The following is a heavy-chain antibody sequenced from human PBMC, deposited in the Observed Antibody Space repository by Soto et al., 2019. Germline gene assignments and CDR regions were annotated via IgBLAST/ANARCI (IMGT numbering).Heavy chain of an antibody. CDR3: ARHGYSNYDYYYYGMDV. J-gene: IGHJ6*02. D-gene: IGHD4-4*01. Sequence: GESLKISCKGSGYSFTSYWIGWVRQMPGKGLEWMGIIYPGDSDTRHSPSFQGQVTISADKSISTAYLQWSSLKASDTAMYYCARHGYSNYDYYYYGMDVWGQGTTVTVSS. CDR1: GYSFTSYW. V-gene: IGHV5-51*01. CDR2: IYPGDSDT.